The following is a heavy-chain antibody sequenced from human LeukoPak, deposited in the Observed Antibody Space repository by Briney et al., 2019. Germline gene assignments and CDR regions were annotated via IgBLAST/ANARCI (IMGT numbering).Heavy chain of an antibody. V-gene: IGHV4-4*02. CDR3: ARYIVSYPHDAFDI. J-gene: IGHJ3*02. Sequence: SGTLSLTCAVSGGSISSSNWWSWVRQPLGKGLEWIGYIYYSGSTSYNPSLKSRVTISVDTSKKQFSLKLSSVTAADTAFYYCARYIVSYPHDAFDIWGQGTMVTVSS. D-gene: IGHD1-26*01. CDR1: GGSISSSNW. CDR2: IYYSGST.